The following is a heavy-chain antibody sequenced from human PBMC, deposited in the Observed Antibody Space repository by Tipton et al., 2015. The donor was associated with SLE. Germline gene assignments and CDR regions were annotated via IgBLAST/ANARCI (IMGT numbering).Heavy chain of an antibody. Sequence: GSLRLSCAASGFTVSSNYMIWVRQAPGKGLEWVSVIYSGGSTYYAVSVKRRFTISRDNSKNTLYLQMNSLRAEDTAVYYCARARGPEFGYWGQGTLVTVSS. V-gene: IGHV3-66*01. CDR2: IYSGGST. J-gene: IGHJ4*02. D-gene: IGHD1-14*01. CDR3: ARARGPEFGY. CDR1: GFTVSSNY.